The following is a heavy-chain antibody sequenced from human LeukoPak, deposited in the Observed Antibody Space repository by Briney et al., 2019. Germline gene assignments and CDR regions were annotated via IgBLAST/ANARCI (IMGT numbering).Heavy chain of an antibody. CDR2: IYSGGST. Sequence: GGSLRLSCAASGFTVSSNYMTWVRQAPGKGLEWVSVIYSGGSTYYADSVKGRFTISRDNAKNSLHLQMNSLRVDDTAVYYCARARFGTAGADYWGQGTLVTVSS. CDR1: GFTVSSNY. CDR3: ARARFGTAGADY. V-gene: IGHV3-66*01. D-gene: IGHD1-1*01. J-gene: IGHJ4*02.